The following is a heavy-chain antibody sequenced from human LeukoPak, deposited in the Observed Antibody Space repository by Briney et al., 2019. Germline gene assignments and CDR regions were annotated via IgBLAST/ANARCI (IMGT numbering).Heavy chain of an antibody. Sequence: ASVKVPCKASGYTFTSYGISWVRQAPGEGLEWMGCLSAYNGNTHYAQKLQGRVTMTTDTSTSTAYMELRSLRSDDTAVYYCARDEPLLTTYYYDSSGYGTESFQHWGQGTLVTVSS. D-gene: IGHD3-22*01. CDR2: LSAYNGNT. J-gene: IGHJ1*01. CDR1: GYTFTSYG. V-gene: IGHV1-18*01. CDR3: ARDEPLLTTYYYDSSGYGTESFQH.